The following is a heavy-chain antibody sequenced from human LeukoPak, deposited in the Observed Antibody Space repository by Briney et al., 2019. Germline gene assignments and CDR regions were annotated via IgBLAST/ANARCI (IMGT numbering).Heavy chain of an antibody. D-gene: IGHD5-24*01. CDR3: ARDLGWLQRNNGLDY. J-gene: IGHJ4*02. CDR1: GFIFSSYS. Sequence: KPGGSLRLSCAASGFIFSSYSMNWVRQAPGKGLEWVSSISNSGIYIYYADSVKGRFTMSRDNGKNSLFLQMNSLRAEDTTVYYCARDLGWLQRNNGLDYWGQGTLVTVSS. CDR2: ISNSGIYI. V-gene: IGHV3-21*01.